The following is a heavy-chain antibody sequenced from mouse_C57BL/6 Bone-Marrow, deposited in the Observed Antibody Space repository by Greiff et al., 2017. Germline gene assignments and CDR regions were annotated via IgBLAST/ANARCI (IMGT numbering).Heavy chain of an antibody. CDR3: ARGGGTGYYYAMDY. V-gene: IGHV1-80*01. Sequence: VQLQESGAELVKPGASVKISCKASGYAFSSYWMNWVKQRPGKGLEWIGQIYPGDGDTTYNGKFKGKATLTADKSSSTAYMQLSSLTSEDSAVYFCARGGGTGYYYAMDYWGQGTSVTVSS. J-gene: IGHJ4*01. D-gene: IGHD2-2*01. CDR1: GYAFSSYW. CDR2: IYPGDGDT.